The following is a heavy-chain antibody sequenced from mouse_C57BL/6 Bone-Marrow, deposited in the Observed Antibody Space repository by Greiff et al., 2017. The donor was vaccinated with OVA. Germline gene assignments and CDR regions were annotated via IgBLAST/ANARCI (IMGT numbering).Heavy chain of an antibody. J-gene: IGHJ3*01. CDR1: GYAFSSYW. CDR2: LYPGDGDT. D-gene: IGHD2-3*01. CDR3: ARTAYGYYVAWFAY. Sequence: VQLVESGAELVKPGASVKLSCKASGYAFSSYWMNWVKQRPGKGLEWIGQLYPGDGDTNYNGKFKGKATLTADKSSSPAYMQLSSLTSEDSAVYFGARTAYGYYVAWFAYWGQGTLVTVSA. V-gene: IGHV1-80*01.